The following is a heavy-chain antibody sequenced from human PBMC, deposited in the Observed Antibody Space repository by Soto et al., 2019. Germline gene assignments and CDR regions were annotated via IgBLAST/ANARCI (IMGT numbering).Heavy chain of an antibody. D-gene: IGHD3-3*01. CDR1: GFTFSNAW. V-gene: IGHV3-15*01. CDR3: TALPRSIYDFWSLHYYYYGMDV. CDR2: IKSKTDGGTT. J-gene: IGHJ6*02. Sequence: PGGSLRLSCAASGFTFSNAWMSWVRQAPGKGLEWVGRIKSKTDGGTTDYAAPVKGRFTISRDDSKNTLYLQMNSLKTEDTAVYYCTALPRSIYDFWSLHYYYYGMDVWGQGTTVTVSS.